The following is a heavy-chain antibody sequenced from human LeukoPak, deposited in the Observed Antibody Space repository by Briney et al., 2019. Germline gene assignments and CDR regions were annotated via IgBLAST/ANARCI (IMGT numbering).Heavy chain of an antibody. J-gene: IGHJ5*02. V-gene: IGHV3-23*01. CDR3: ARGYCTNTSCYFAWFDP. CDR2: VSGNGGTT. CDR1: GLTFSNYA. D-gene: IGHD2-2*01. Sequence: GGSLRLSCAASGLTFSNYAMSWVRQAPGKGLEWVSAVSGNGGTTYYADSVKGRSTISRDNSKNTLYLQMNSLRIDDTAVYYRARGYCTNTSCYFAWFDPWGQGTLVTVSS.